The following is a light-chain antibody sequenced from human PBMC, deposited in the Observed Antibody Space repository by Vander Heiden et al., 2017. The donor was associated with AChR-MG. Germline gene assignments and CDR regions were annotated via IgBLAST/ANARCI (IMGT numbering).Light chain of an antibody. V-gene: IGLV1-40*01. Sequence: QSVLTQPPSVSGAPGHRVTISCTGSSSNIGSGYDVHAYQQLPGTARKLLIYGNSKRPSGVPDRFSGSKSGTSASRAITGLQAEDEADYYCQSDDSSLSVVFGGGTKLTVL. CDR1: SSNIGSGYD. CDR2: GNS. CDR3: QSDDSSLSVV. J-gene: IGLJ2*01.